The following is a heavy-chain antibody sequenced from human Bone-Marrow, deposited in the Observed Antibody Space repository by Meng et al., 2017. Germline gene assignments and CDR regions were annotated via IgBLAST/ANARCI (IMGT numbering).Heavy chain of an antibody. J-gene: IGHJ5*02. V-gene: IGHV4-34*01. CDR1: GGSFSGYY. Sequence: QVHIQQGGAGLLKPSETLSLTCAVYGGSFSGYYWSWIRQPPGKGLEWIGEINHSGSTNYNPSLKSRVTISVDTSKNQFSLKLSSVTAADTAVYYCARGYGSGSSSDWFDPWGQGTLVTVSS. CDR3: ARGYGSGSSSDWFDP. CDR2: INHSGST. D-gene: IGHD3-10*01.